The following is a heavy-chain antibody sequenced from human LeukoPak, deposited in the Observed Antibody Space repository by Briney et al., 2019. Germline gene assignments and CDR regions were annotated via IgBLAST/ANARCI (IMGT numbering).Heavy chain of an antibody. CDR1: GFIFNNYA. CDR2: ISWNSGSI. V-gene: IGHV3-9*01. D-gene: IGHD6-19*01. Sequence: GGSLRLSCAGSGFIFNNYAMHWVRQPPGKGLEWVSGISWNSGSIDYADSVKGRFTISRDNAMNSLYLQMNSLRAEDTAVYYCARDWDSSGWYGRATLWGQGTLVTVSS. CDR3: ARDWDSSGWYGRATL. J-gene: IGHJ4*02.